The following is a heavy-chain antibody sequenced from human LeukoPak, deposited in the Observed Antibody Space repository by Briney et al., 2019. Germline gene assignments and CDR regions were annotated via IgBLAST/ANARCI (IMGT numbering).Heavy chain of an antibody. V-gene: IGHV3-7*03. CDR3: ARAPGRYFDWQYFDY. Sequence: GGSLRLSCAASGFTFSNYWMAWVRQAPAKGLEWVANIKQDGSEKYYVDSVKGRFTISRDNAKNSLFLEMNSLRAEDTAVYYCARAPGRYFDWQYFDYWGQGTLVTVSS. CDR1: GFTFSNYW. CDR2: IKQDGSEK. D-gene: IGHD3-9*01. J-gene: IGHJ4*02.